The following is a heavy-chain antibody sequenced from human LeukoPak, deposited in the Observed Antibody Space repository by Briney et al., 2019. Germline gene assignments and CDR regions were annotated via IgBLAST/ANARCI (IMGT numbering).Heavy chain of an antibody. V-gene: IGHV3-21*01. CDR1: GFTFSSYS. CDR2: ISSSSSYI. Sequence: GGSLLLSCAASGFTFSSYSMNWVRQAPGKGREWVSFISSSSSYIYYADSVKGRFTISRDNAKNSLYLQMNSLRAEDTAVYYCARGEYGSGSYHIDYWGQGTLVTVSS. J-gene: IGHJ4*02. D-gene: IGHD3-10*01. CDR3: ARGEYGSGSYHIDY.